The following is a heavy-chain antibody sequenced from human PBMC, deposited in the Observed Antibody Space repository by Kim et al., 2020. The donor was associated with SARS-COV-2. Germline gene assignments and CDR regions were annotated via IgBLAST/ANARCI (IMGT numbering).Heavy chain of an antibody. D-gene: IGHD6-13*01. CDR1: GFTFSTYG. CDR3: AKGADSSWFSHFDY. CDR2: TSYDGSNK. Sequence: GGSLRLSCAASGFTFSTYGMHWVRQAPGKGPEWVAFTSYDGSNKYYADSVKGRFTISRDNSKNTLYLQMNSLRAEDTAVYYCAKGADSSWFSHFDYWGQGTLVTVSS. V-gene: IGHV3-30*18. J-gene: IGHJ4*02.